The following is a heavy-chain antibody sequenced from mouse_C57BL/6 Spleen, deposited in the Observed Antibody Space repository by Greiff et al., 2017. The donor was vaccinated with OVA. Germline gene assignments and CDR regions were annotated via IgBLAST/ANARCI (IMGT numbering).Heavy chain of an antibody. CDR1: GYTFTSYW. V-gene: IGHV1-59*01. CDR3: AAGGNWYFDV. CDR2: IDPSDSYT. J-gene: IGHJ1*03. Sequence: VQLQQPGAELVRPGTSVKLSCKASGYTFTSYWMHWVQQRPGQGLEWIGVIDPSDSYTNYNQKFKGKATLTVDTSSSTAYMQLSSLTSEDSAVYYCAAGGNWYFDVWGTGTTVTVSS.